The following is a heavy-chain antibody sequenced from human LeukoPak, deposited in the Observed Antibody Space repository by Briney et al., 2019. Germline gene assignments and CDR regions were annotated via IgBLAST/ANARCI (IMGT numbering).Heavy chain of an antibody. V-gene: IGHV3-11*04. J-gene: IGHJ4*02. D-gene: IGHD2-15*01. CDR1: GFTFSDSY. CDR3: ARGYCSGGTCYLFDY. CDR2: ISSSGGTI. Sequence: GGSLRLSCAASGFTFSDSYMSWIRQAPGKGLEWISFISSSGGTIYYADSVKGRFSISRDNAKNSLYLQMNSLRAEDTAVYYCARGYCSGGTCYLFDYWGQGTLVTVSS.